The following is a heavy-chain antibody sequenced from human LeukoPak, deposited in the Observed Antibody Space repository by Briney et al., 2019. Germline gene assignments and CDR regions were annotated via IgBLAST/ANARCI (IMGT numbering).Heavy chain of an antibody. CDR1: GGSISSHY. CDR2: IYYSGST. J-gene: IGHJ6*03. V-gene: IGHV4-59*11. CDR3: ARGGYYIDV. Sequence: SETLSLTCTVSGGSISSHYWSWIRQPPGKGLEWIGYIYYSGSTNYNPSLKSRVTISVGTSKNQFSLKLISVTAADTAVYYCARGGYYIDVWGKGTTVTVSS.